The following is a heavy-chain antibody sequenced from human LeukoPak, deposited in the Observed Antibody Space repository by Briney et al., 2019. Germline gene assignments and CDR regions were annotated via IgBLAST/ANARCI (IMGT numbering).Heavy chain of an antibody. Sequence: PSETLSLTCTVSGGSISSYYWSWIRQPPGKGLEWIGYIYYSGSTNYNPSLKSRVTISVDTSKNQFSLKLSSVTAADPAVYYCARGSNWNYQWDPFDPWGQGTLVTVSS. CDR2: IYYSGST. D-gene: IGHD1-7*01. J-gene: IGHJ5*02. CDR3: ARGSNWNYQWDPFDP. CDR1: GGSISSYY. V-gene: IGHV4-59*01.